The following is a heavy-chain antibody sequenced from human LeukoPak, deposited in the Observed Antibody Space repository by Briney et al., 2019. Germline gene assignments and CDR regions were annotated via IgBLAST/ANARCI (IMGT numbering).Heavy chain of an antibody. CDR2: IYYSGST. Sequence: PSETLSLTCTVSGGSISSYYWSWIRLPPGKGLEGIGYIYYSGSTSYNPSLKSRVTISVDTSKNQFSLKLSSVTAADTAVYYCARQYYYDSSGYPGDDAFDIWGQGTMVTVSS. CDR3: ARQYYYDSSGYPGDDAFDI. D-gene: IGHD3-22*01. J-gene: IGHJ3*02. CDR1: GGSISSYY. V-gene: IGHV4-59*08.